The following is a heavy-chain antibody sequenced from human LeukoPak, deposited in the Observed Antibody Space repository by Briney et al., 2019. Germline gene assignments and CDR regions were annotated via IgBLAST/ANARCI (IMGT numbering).Heavy chain of an antibody. V-gene: IGHV1-8*03. D-gene: IGHD2-2*01. Sequence: GASVKVSCKASGYTFTSYDINWVRQATGQGLEWMGWMNPNSGNTGYAQKFQGRVTITRNTSISTAYMELSSLRSEDTAVYYCARASSTTRYYYYYYMDVWGKGTTVTVSS. CDR1: GYTFTSYD. J-gene: IGHJ6*03. CDR3: ARASSTTRYYYYYYMDV. CDR2: MNPNSGNT.